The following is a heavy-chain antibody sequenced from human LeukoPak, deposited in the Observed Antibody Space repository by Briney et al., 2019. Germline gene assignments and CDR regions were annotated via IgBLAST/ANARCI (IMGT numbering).Heavy chain of an antibody. Sequence: PGGSLRLSCAASGFTFSSYAMHWVRQAPGKGLEWVAVISYDGSNKYYADSVKGRFTISRDNSKNTLYLQMNSLRAEDTAVYYCARAGYYYDSSGYCDYWGQGTLVTVSS. CDR1: GFTFSSYA. D-gene: IGHD3-22*01. CDR3: ARAGYYYDSSGYCDY. V-gene: IGHV3-30-3*01. J-gene: IGHJ4*02. CDR2: ISYDGSNK.